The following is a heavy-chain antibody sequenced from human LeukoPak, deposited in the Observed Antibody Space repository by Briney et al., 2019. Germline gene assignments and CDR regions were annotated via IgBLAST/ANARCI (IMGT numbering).Heavy chain of an antibody. CDR3: ARHALGIHPYYFDY. J-gene: IGHJ4*02. V-gene: IGHV4-59*08. CDR1: GGSISSYY. Sequence: SETLSLTCTVSGGSISSYYWSWIRQPPGKGLEWIGYIYYSGSTNYNPSLKSRVTISVDTSKNQFSLKLSPVTAADTAVYYCARHALGIHPYYFDYWGQGTLVTVSS. CDR2: IYYSGST. D-gene: IGHD7-27*01.